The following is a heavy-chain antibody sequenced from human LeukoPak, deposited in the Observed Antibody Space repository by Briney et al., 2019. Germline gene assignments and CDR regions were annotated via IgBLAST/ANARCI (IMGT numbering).Heavy chain of an antibody. J-gene: IGHJ4*02. CDR2: IYYSGTT. D-gene: IGHD2-2*01. Sequence: LETLSLTCTVSGGSIRNYYWSWTRQPPGKGLEWIGYIYYSGTTKYNPSLKSRVTISIDTSKSQFSLRLGSVTAADTAVYYCARQIPGGFHSDYWGQGALVTVSS. CDR3: ARQIPGGFHSDY. CDR1: GGSIRNYY. V-gene: IGHV4-59*08.